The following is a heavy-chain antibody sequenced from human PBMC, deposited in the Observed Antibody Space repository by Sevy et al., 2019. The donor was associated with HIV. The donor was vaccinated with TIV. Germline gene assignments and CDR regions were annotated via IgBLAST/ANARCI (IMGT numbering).Heavy chain of an antibody. J-gene: IGHJ4*02. V-gene: IGHV1-69*13. D-gene: IGHD6-19*01. Sequence: ASVKVSCKASGGTFSSYGISWVRQAPGQGLEWMGGIIPILGTVNYAQKFQGRVTITADESTKTAYMELSSLRSEDTAVYYCAGGGANGWYYFDYWGQETLVTVSS. CDR1: GGTFSSYG. CDR2: IIPILGTV. CDR3: AGGGANGWYYFDY.